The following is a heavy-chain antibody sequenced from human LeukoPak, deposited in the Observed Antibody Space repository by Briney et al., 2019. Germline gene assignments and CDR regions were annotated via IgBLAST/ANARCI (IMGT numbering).Heavy chain of an antibody. CDR1: GGSISSYY. J-gene: IGHJ4*02. D-gene: IGHD6-13*01. V-gene: IGHV4-59*12. CDR2: IYYSGST. CDR3: AGEYSSSWYRDY. Sequence: SETLSLTCTVSGGSISSYYWSWIRQPPGKGLEWIGYIYYSGSTNYNPPLKSRVTISVDTSKNHFSLKLSSVTAADTAVYYCAGEYSSSWYRDYWGQGTLVTVSS.